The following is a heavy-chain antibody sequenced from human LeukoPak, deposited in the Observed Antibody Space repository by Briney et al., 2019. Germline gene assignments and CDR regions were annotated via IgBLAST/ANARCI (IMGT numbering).Heavy chain of an antibody. D-gene: IGHD3-9*01. CDR3: AKMYRQRYFDWLGDP. CDR2: ISGSGGST. J-gene: IGHJ5*02. Sequence: PGGSLRLSCAASGFTFSSYTMSWVRQAPGEGLEWVSAISGSGGSTNYADSVKGRLSISRDNSKNTLYLQMNSLRAEDTAVYYCAKMYRQRYFDWLGDPWGQGTLVTVSS. V-gene: IGHV3-23*01. CDR1: GFTFSSYT.